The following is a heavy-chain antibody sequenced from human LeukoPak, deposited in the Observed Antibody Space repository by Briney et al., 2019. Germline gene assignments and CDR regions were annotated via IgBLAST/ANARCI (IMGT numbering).Heavy chain of an antibody. CDR2: IYYSGST. D-gene: IGHD2-2*01. J-gene: IGHJ6*02. CDR3: ARGVRVVVPAAIYYYYYGMDV. CDR1: GGSISSGDYY. Sequence: KPSETLSLTCTVSGGSISSGDYYWSWIRQPPGKGLEWIGYIYYSGSTYYNPSLKSRVTISVDTSKNQFSLRLSSVTAADTAVYYCARGVRVVVPAAIYYYYYGMDVWGQGTTVTVSS. V-gene: IGHV4-30-4*01.